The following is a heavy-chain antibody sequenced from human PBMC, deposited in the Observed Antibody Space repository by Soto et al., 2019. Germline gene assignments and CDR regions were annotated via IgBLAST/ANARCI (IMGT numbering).Heavy chain of an antibody. CDR2: IHKTGTA. Sequence: QVQLQESGPGLVKPSETLSLTCTVSGASVSSSSFFWTWIRQPPGKALEWIGYIHKTGTATYNPPLKSRISTSLYPSKNQFSLNMDSVTAADTAVYFCARTSTIPTRPVDFWGQGTLVTVSS. CDR1: GASVSSSSFF. J-gene: IGHJ4*02. V-gene: IGHV4-61*01. CDR3: ARTSTIPTRPVDF. D-gene: IGHD6-6*01.